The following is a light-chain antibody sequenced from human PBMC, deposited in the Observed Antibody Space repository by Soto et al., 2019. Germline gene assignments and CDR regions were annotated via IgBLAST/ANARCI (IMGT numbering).Light chain of an antibody. CDR3: QQSYSTPPIT. Sequence: DIQMTQSPSSLSASVGDRVTITCRASQSISSYLNWYQQKPGKAPKLLIYAASILQSGVPSRFSGSGSGTDFTLTINSLQPEDFATYYCQQSYSTPPITFGQGTRLEIK. V-gene: IGKV1-39*01. J-gene: IGKJ5*01. CDR1: QSISSY. CDR2: AAS.